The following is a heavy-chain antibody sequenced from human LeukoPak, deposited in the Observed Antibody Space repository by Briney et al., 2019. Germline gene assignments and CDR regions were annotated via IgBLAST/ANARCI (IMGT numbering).Heavy chain of an antibody. V-gene: IGHV3-7*01. CDR3: ARGPSGYHNT. J-gene: IGHJ4*02. D-gene: IGHD5-12*01. CDR1: GFTFSSYW. CDR2: MKEDGSEK. Sequence: GGSLRLSCAASGFTFSSYWMSWVRQAPGKGLEWVASMKEDGSEKYYVDSVKGRFTISRDNAKNTLYLQMNSLRAEDTAVYYCARGPSGYHNTGGQGTLVTVSS.